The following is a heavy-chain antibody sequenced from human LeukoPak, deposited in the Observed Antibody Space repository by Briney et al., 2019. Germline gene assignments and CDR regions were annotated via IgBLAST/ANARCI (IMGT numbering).Heavy chain of an antibody. D-gene: IGHD5-12*01. CDR1: AVTISSSSYY. J-gene: IGHJ4*02. Sequence: PSETLSLTCTVSAVTISSSSYYRGWIRQPPGKGLEWIGSIYYSSSTYYNPSLKSIITISVDTSKNQLSLKLSSVTAADTAGDYCASDDSGYDPDYWGQGTLVTVSS. CDR3: ASDDSGYDPDY. CDR2: IYYSSST. V-gene: IGHV4-39*01.